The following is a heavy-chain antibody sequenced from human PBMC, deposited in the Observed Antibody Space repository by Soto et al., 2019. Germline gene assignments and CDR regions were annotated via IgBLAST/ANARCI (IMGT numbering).Heavy chain of an antibody. D-gene: IGHD4-17*01. CDR2: IYPGNSET. Sequence: GESLKISCEGSGYTFADNWIGWVRQMPGKGLEFMGTIYPGNSETRYSPPFQGQVTISADKSISTAYLQWSTLKASDTALYYCARLLPTVTTGGYYNGMDVWGQGTTVTVSS. CDR1: GYTFADNW. V-gene: IGHV5-51*01. CDR3: ARLLPTVTTGGYYNGMDV. J-gene: IGHJ6*02.